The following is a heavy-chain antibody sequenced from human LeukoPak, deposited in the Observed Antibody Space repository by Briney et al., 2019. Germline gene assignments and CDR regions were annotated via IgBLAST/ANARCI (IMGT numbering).Heavy chain of an antibody. D-gene: IGHD1-26*01. CDR1: GFTFSNAW. J-gene: IGHJ4*02. Sequence: GGSLRLSCAVSGFTFSNAWMTWVRQIPGKGLEWVGRIKSKTDGGTTDYATPVKGRFTISRDDSKNTLYLQMNSLKTEDTAVYYCATELRWELPPWDYWGQGTLVTVSS. CDR2: IKSKTDGGTT. CDR3: ATELRWELPPWDY. V-gene: IGHV3-15*01.